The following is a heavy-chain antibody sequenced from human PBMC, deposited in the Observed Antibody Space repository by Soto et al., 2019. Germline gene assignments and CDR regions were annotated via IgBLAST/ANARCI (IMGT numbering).Heavy chain of an antibody. D-gene: IGHD3-22*01. J-gene: IGHJ4*02. CDR1: GGSISSVGYS. Sequence: SDTLSLTFAVSGGSISSVGYSWSWIRQPPGKGLELIGYIYHSGSTYYNPSLKSRVTISVDRSKNQFSLKLSSVTAADTAVYYCARVGGYYARRAFNXWGQVTLVTVSX. CDR2: IYHSGST. CDR3: ARVGGYYARRAFNX. V-gene: IGHV4-30-2*01.